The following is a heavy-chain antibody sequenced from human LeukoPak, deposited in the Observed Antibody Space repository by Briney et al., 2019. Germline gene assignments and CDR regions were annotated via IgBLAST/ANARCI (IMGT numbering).Heavy chain of an antibody. D-gene: IGHD6-13*01. V-gene: IGHV1-46*01. CDR1: VYTFTNYY. J-gene: IGHJ4*02. CDR3: ARGGRAGVVWGYSDY. Sequence: ASVTVSCTASVYTFTNYYIHWACQAPGRGREWKGIIDPSGGRTSYAQRFQGRVTMTSDTSTSTVYMDLSTLTSEDTAVYYCARGGRAGVVWGYSDYWGQGTLVTVSS. CDR2: IDPSGGRT.